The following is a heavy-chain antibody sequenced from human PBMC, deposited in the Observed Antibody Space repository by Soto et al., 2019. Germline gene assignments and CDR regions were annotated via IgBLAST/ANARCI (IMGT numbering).Heavy chain of an antibody. D-gene: IGHD3-22*01. V-gene: IGHV4-30-4*01. J-gene: IGHJ4*02. Sequence: SETLSLTCTVSGDSITSGDYYWSWIRQPPGKGLDWIGYIYYSGSTYYNPSLKSRVTISVDTSKNQFSLKLSSVTAADTAVYYCALFQTYYYDSSGAKNDYWGQGTLVTVSS. CDR3: ALFQTYYYDSSGAKNDY. CDR2: IYYSGST. CDR1: GDSITSGDYY.